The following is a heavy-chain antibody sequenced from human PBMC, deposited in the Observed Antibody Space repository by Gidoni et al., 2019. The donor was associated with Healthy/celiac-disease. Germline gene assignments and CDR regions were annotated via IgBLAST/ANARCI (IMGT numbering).Heavy chain of an antibody. D-gene: IGHD6-19*01. CDR1: GFTFSSYA. CDR2: ISGSGGST. Sequence: EVQLLESGGGLVQPGGSLRLSCAASGFTFSSYAMSWVRQAPGKGLEWVSAISGSGGSTYYADSVKGRFTISRDNSKNTLYLQMNSLRAEDTAVYYCAKAPSPGIAVAGYYFDYWGQGTLVTVSS. J-gene: IGHJ4*02. V-gene: IGHV3-23*01. CDR3: AKAPSPGIAVAGYYFDY.